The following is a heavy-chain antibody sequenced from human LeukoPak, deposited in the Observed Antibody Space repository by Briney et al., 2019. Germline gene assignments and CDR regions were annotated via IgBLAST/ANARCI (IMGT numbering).Heavy chain of an antibody. CDR1: GFTFSSYW. CDR3: ARDPITIFGVVIPDY. J-gene: IGHJ4*02. V-gene: IGHV3-7*01. CDR2: IKQEGSEK. Sequence: PGGSLRLSCAASGFTFSSYWMSWVRQAPGKGREWVANIKQEGSEKYYGDSVKGRFTISRDNAKNSLYLQMNSLRAEDTAVYYCARDPITIFGVVIPDYWGQGTLVTVSS. D-gene: IGHD3-3*01.